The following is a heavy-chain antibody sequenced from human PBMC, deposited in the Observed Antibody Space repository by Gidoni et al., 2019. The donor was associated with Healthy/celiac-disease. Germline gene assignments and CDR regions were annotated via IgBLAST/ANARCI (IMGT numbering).Heavy chain of an antibody. V-gene: IGHV3-21*01. Sequence: EVQLVESGGGLVKPGGSLRLSCAASGFTFSSYSMNWVRQAPGKGLEWVSSISSSSSYIYYADSVKGRFTISIDNAKNSLYLQMNSLRAEDTAVYYCARGLGSGGMVRGAGGFDPWGQGTLVTVSS. D-gene: IGHD3-10*01. CDR2: ISSSSSYI. CDR1: GFTFSSYS. CDR3: ARGLGSGGMVRGAGGFDP. J-gene: IGHJ5*02.